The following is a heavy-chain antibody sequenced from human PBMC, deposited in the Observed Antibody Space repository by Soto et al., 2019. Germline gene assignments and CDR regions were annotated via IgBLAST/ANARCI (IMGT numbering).Heavy chain of an antibody. J-gene: IGHJ4*02. Sequence: PSETLSLTGAVYGGSFSGYYWSWIRQPPGKGLEWIGEINHSGSTNYNPSLKSRVTISVDTSKNQFSPKLSSVTAADTAVYYCARGYAGGYCSGGSCYPGFDYWGQGTLVTVSS. CDR1: GGSFSGYY. CDR2: INHSGST. V-gene: IGHV4-34*01. D-gene: IGHD2-15*01. CDR3: ARGYAGGYCSGGSCYPGFDY.